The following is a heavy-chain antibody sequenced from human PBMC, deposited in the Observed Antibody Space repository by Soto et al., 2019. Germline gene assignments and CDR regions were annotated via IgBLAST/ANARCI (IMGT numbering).Heavy chain of an antibody. Sequence: GGSLRLSCAASRLSFSTYWMTWVRQAPGKGLKWVASIKQDGSETHYVDSVKGRFTISRDNAKNSLYLQMNSLRAEDTAVYYCERQDTPGMTRTAFDSWGQGALVTVYS. CDR1: RLSFSTYW. D-gene: IGHD1-7*01. CDR2: IKQDGSET. CDR3: ERQDTPGMTRTAFDS. J-gene: IGHJ4*02. V-gene: IGHV3-7*01.